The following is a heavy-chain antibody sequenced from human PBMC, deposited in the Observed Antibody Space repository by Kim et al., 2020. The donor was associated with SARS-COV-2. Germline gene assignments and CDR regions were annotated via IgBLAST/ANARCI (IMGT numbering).Heavy chain of an antibody. Sequence: ASVKVSCKASGYTFTSYGISWVRQAPGQGLEWMGWISAYNGNTNYAQKLQGRVTMTTDTSTSTAYMELRSLRSDDTAVYYCASRGPTDIDKTRDYYYYGMDVWGQGTTVTVSS. CDR2: ISAYNGNT. D-gene: IGHD2-21*02. V-gene: IGHV1-18*01. CDR1: GYTFTSYG. CDR3: ASRGPTDIDKTRDYYYYGMDV. J-gene: IGHJ6*02.